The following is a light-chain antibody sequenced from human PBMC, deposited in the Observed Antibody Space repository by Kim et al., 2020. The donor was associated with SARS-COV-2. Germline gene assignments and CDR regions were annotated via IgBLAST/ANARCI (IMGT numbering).Light chain of an antibody. CDR3: SSYTSSSRV. V-gene: IGLV2-14*01. Sequence: QSALTQPASVSGSPGQSITISCTGTSSDVGGYNYVSWYQQHPGKAPKLTIYDVSKRPSGVSNRFSGSKSGNTASLTISGLQAEDEADYYCSSYTSSSRVFGGGTQLTVL. CDR2: DVS. CDR1: SSDVGGYNY. J-gene: IGLJ3*02.